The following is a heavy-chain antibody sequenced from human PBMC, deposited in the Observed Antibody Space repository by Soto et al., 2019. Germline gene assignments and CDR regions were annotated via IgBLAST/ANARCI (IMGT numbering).Heavy chain of an antibody. V-gene: IGHV3-11*05. CDR1: GFTFSDYY. Sequence: QVQLVESGGGLVKPGGSLRLSCAASGFTFSDYYMIWIRQAPGKGLKWVSYISSSSSYTNYADSVKGRFTISRDNAKNSLYLQMNSPRADDTAVYYCARVRALAADGMDVWGQGTTVTVSS. J-gene: IGHJ6*02. D-gene: IGHD6-19*01. CDR3: ARVRALAADGMDV. CDR2: ISSSSSYT.